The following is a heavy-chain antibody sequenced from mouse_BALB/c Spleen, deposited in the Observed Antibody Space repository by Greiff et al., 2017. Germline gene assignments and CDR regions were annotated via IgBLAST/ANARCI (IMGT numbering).Heavy chain of an antibody. CDR3: ARGDPDFAY. Sequence: QVQLKQSGPELVKPGASVKISCKASGYAFSSSWMNWVKQRPGQGLEWIGRIYPGDGDTNYNGKFKGKATLTADKSSSTAYMQLSSLTSVDSAVYFCARGDPDFAYWGQGTLVTVSA. CDR1: GYAFSSSW. J-gene: IGHJ3*01. D-gene: IGHD3-3*01. V-gene: IGHV1-82*01. CDR2: IYPGDGDT.